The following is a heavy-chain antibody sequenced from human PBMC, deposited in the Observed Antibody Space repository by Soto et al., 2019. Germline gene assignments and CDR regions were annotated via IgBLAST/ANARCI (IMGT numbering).Heavy chain of an antibody. CDR3: SRGSTYYGFLT. CDR2: IYYIGTT. V-gene: IGHV4-30-4*01. J-gene: IGHJ5*02. D-gene: IGHD3-10*01. CDR1: GDSMGSGDYY. Sequence: QVQLQESGPGLVKPSQTLSLTCTVSGDSMGSGDYYWTWIRQPPGKGLEWIGYIYYIGTTFYNPSLENRVNISIDTSKNHFSLRLTSVTAADTAVYYCSRGSTYYGFLTWGQGTLVTVSS.